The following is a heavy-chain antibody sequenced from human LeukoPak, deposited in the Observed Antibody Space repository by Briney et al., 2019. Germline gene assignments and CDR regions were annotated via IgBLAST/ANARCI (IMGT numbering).Heavy chain of an antibody. J-gene: IGHJ4*02. CDR1: GFTFSSYG. D-gene: IGHD2-2*01. CDR3: AKDRRTYCSSTSCSLFDH. CDR2: IRYDGSNK. Sequence: GSLRLSCAASGFTFSSYGMHWVRQAPGKGLEWVAFIRYDGSNKYYADSVKGRFTISRDNSKNTLYLQVNSLRAEDTAVYYCAKDRRTYCSSTSCSLFDHWGQGTLVTVSS. V-gene: IGHV3-30*02.